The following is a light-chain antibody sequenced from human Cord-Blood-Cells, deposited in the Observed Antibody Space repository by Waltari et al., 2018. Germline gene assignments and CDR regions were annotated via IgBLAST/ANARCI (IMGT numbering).Light chain of an antibody. CDR2: EVS. V-gene: IGLV2-8*01. Sequence: QSALTQPPSASGSPGQSVTISCPGTRSDVGGYNYVSWYQQHPGKPPKLMIYEVSKRPSGVPDRFSGSKSGNTASLTVSGLQAEDEADYYCSSYAGSNNYVFGTGTKVTVL. CDR1: RSDVGGYNY. CDR3: SSYAGSNNYV. J-gene: IGLJ1*01.